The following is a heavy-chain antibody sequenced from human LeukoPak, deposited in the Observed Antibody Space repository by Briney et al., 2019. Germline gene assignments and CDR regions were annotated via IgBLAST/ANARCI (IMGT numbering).Heavy chain of an antibody. CDR2: IYYSGTT. V-gene: IGHV4-59*08. CDR1: GGSISSYY. D-gene: IGHD1-26*01. Sequence: PSETLSLTCTVSGGSISSYYWSWIRQPPGKGLEWIGHIYYSGTTYYNPSLKSRVTISVDTSKNQFSLKLSSVTAADTAVYYCARRWAYTFDYWGQGTLVTVSS. CDR3: ARRWAYTFDY. J-gene: IGHJ4*02.